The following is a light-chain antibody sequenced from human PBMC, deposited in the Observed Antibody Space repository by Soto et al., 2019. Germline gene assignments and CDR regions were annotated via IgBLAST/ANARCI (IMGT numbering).Light chain of an antibody. Sequence: SYELTQPPSVSVAPGKTARITCGGNNIGSKSVHWYQQKPGQAPVLVIYYDSDRPSGIPERFSGSNSGNTATLTISRVEAGDEADYYCQVWDSSSDLYVFRTGTKLTVL. CDR1: NIGSKS. CDR2: YDS. J-gene: IGLJ1*01. CDR3: QVWDSSSDLYV. V-gene: IGLV3-21*04.